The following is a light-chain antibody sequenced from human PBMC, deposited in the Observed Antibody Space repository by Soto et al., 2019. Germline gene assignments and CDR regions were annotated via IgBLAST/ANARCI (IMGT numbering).Light chain of an antibody. Sequence: EIVMTQSPATLSVSPGERATLSCRASQSVSGNLAWYQQKPGQPPRLLIYAASSRPTGIPARFSGSGSGTEFTLTISSLQYEDFAVYYCHQYNNWPPWTFGQGTKVEIK. CDR1: QSVSGN. CDR2: AAS. V-gene: IGKV3-15*01. J-gene: IGKJ1*01. CDR3: HQYNNWPPWT.